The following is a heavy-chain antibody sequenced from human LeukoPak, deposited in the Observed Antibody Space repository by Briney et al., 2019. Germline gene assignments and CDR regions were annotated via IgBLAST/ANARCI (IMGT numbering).Heavy chain of an antibody. Sequence: SETLSLTCAVYGGSFSGYYWRWMRQPPGKGREWIGEINHRGSTNYNPSLKSRVNISVDTSKNQFSLKLSSVTAADTAVYYCARGGEMYSSSWYERLGNDAFDIWGQGTMVTVSS. CDR2: INHRGST. V-gene: IGHV4-34*01. CDR1: GGSFSGYY. J-gene: IGHJ3*02. CDR3: ARGGEMYSSSWYERLGNDAFDI. D-gene: IGHD6-13*01.